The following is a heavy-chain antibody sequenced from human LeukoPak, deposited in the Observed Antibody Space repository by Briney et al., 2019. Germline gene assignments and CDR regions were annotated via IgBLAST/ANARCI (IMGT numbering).Heavy chain of an antibody. CDR1: GGSISSGGYS. J-gene: IGHJ4*02. D-gene: IGHD2-2*01. Sequence: SETLSLTCAVSGGSISSGGYSWSWIRQPPGKGLEWIGYIYHSGSTYYNPSLKSRVTISVDRSKNQFSLKLSSVTAADTAVYCCARSLVEDADDYWGQGTLVTVSS. CDR3: ARSLVEDADDY. CDR2: IYHSGST. V-gene: IGHV4-30-2*01.